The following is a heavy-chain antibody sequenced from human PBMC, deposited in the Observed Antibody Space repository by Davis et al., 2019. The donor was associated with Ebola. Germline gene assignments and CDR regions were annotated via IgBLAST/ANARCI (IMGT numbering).Heavy chain of an antibody. CDR1: GGSISSSSYY. Sequence: PSETLSLTCTVSGGSISSSSYYWGWIRQPPGKGLEWIGSIYYSGSTYYNPSLKSRVTISVDTSKNQFSLKLSSVTAADTAVYYCARLRGIVVVNNWFDPWGQGTLVTVSS. J-gene: IGHJ5*02. D-gene: IGHD3-22*01. CDR2: IYYSGST. V-gene: IGHV4-39*01. CDR3: ARLRGIVVVNNWFDP.